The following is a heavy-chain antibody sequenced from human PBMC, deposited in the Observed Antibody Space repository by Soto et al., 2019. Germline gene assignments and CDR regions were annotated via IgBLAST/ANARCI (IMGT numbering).Heavy chain of an antibody. J-gene: IGHJ3*02. Sequence: SETLSLTCAVSGYSISGGNYWGWIRQPPGKGLEWIGSVYHSGGSYYNPSLKSRVSISLDTSKNLVSLSLTSVTAADTAMYYCARARWYDGFNIWGQGTMVTVSS. V-gene: IGHV4-38-2*01. CDR2: VYHSGGS. D-gene: IGHD2-15*01. CDR1: GYSISGGNY. CDR3: ARARWYDGFNI.